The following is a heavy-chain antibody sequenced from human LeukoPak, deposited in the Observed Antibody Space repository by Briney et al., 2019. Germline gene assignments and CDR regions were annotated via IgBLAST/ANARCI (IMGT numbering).Heavy chain of an antibody. V-gene: IGHV4-34*01. Sequence: PSETLSLTCAVYGGSFCGYYWSWIRQPPGKGLEWIGEINHSESTNYNPSLKSRVTISVDTSKNQFSLKLSSVTAADTAVYYCARAHGFYYYYYMDVWGKGTTVTVSS. CDR2: INHSEST. CDR3: ARAHGFYYYYYMDV. J-gene: IGHJ6*03. CDR1: GGSFCGYY.